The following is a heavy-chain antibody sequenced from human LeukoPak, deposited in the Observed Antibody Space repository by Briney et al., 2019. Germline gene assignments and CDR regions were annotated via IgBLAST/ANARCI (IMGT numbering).Heavy chain of an antibody. CDR2: IHYSGST. CDR3: ARGRLREAFGY. Sequence: SETLSLTCTVSGGSISSYYWSWIRQLPGKAPEWIGYIHYSGSTYYNPSLKSRLTISIDTSNNQFSLNLTSVTAADTAVYYCARGRLREAFGYWGQGTLVTVSS. CDR1: GGSISSYY. J-gene: IGHJ4*02. V-gene: IGHV4-59*06.